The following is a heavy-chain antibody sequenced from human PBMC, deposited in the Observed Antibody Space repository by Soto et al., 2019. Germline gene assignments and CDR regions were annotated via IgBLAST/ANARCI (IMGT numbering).Heavy chain of an antibody. Sequence: EVQLVESGRGLVQPGRSLRLSCAASGFTFDDYAMHWVRQAPGKGLEWVSGISWNSGSIGYADSVKGRFTISRDNAKNSLYQQMNSLRDDDTAVYYWAKDIGESVGCSSTSCYTGGAFDIWGQGTMVTVAS. CDR2: ISWNSGSI. J-gene: IGHJ3*02. D-gene: IGHD2-2*02. V-gene: IGHV3-9*01. CDR1: GFTFDDYA. CDR3: AKDIGESVGCSSTSCYTGGAFDI.